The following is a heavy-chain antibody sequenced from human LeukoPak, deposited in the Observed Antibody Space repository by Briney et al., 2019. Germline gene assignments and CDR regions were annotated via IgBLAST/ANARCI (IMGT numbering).Heavy chain of an antibody. CDR1: GFTFSSSW. V-gene: IGHV3-7*01. CDR2: IKQDGSEK. D-gene: IGHD4-17*01. CDR3: ARVGRYGDYDY. Sequence: AGGSLRLSCAASGFTFSSSWMSWVRQAPGKGLEWVANIKQDGSEKYYVDSVKGRFTISRDNAKNSLYLQMNSLRAEDTAVYYCARVGRYGDYDYWGQGTLVTVSS. J-gene: IGHJ4*02.